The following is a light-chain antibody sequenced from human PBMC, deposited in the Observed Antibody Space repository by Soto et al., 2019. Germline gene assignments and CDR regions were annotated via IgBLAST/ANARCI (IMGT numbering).Light chain of an antibody. CDR3: QQYNSYPLT. V-gene: IGKV1-5*03. Sequence: DIQMTQSPSTLSASVGDRVTITCRASQSFSSGLAWYQKKPGKAPKLLIYKASRLEGGVPSRFSGSGSGTEFTLTISSLQPDDLATYYGQQYNSYPLTFGGGTKVEIK. CDR1: QSFSSG. J-gene: IGKJ4*01. CDR2: KAS.